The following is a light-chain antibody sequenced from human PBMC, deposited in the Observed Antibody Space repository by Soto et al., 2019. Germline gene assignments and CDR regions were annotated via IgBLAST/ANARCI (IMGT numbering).Light chain of an antibody. V-gene: IGLV1-51*01. CDR2: DTD. CDR1: SSNIARNY. J-gene: IGLJ2*01. Sequence: QSVLTQPPSVSAAPGQTVTISCSGSSSNIARNYVSWYQQVPGAAPKLLTYDTDKQPSEIPDRFSGSKSGTSATLGITGLQTGDEADYYCATWDSSLSALVFGGGTKLTVL. CDR3: ATWDSSLSALV.